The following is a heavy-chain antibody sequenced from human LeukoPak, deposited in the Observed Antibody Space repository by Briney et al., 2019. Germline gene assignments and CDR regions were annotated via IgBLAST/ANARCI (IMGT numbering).Heavy chain of an antibody. D-gene: IGHD6-13*01. CDR2: ISGSGSTI. Sequence: PGGSLRLSCAASGFTFSDYYMSWIRQAPGKGLEWVSYISGSGSTIYYADSVKGRFTISRDNAKNSLYLQMNSLRAEDTAVYYCARADSSSWYESAYYFDYWGQGTLVTVSS. CDR1: GFTFSDYY. V-gene: IGHV3-11*01. CDR3: ARADSSSWYESAYYFDY. J-gene: IGHJ4*02.